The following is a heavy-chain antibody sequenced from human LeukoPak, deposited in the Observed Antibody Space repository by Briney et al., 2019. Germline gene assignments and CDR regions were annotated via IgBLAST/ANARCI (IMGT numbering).Heavy chain of an antibody. CDR2: ISSSSSYI. J-gene: IGHJ4*02. CDR1: GFTFSSYS. Sequence: GSLRLSCVASGFTFSSYSMNWVRQAPGKGLEWVSSISSSSSYIYYADSVKGRFTISRDNAKNSLYLQMNSLRAEDTALYYCASGGIYYGAAFDFWGQGTLVTVSS. V-gene: IGHV3-21*04. CDR3: ASGGIYYGAAFDF. D-gene: IGHD1-26*01.